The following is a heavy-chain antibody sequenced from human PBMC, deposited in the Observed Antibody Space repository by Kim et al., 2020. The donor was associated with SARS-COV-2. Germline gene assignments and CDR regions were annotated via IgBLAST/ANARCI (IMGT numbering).Heavy chain of an antibody. D-gene: IGHD3-16*01. CDR3: ARNKWGSSFFFDY. CDR2: INTNTGNP. CDR1: GYTFTSNP. J-gene: IGHJ4*02. V-gene: IGHV7-4-1*02. Sequence: ASVKVSCKASGYTFTSNPMNWVRQAPGQGLEWMGWINTNTGNPTYAQGFTGRFVFSLDTSVSTAYLHISSLKTEDTAMYYCARNKWGSSFFFDYWGQGTLVTV.